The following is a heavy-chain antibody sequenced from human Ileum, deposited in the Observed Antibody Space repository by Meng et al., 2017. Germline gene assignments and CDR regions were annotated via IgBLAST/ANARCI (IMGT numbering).Heavy chain of an antibody. D-gene: IGHD5-12*01. Sequence: GGSLRLSCAASGFTFSSYEMNWVRQAPGKGLEWVSYISSSGTTRNYADSVKGRFTISRDNAENSLFLQMNSLRAEDTAVYYCAREATTLPDYWGQGTLVTGSS. V-gene: IGHV3-48*03. CDR3: AREATTLPDY. CDR1: GFTFSSYE. J-gene: IGHJ4*02. CDR2: ISSSGTTR.